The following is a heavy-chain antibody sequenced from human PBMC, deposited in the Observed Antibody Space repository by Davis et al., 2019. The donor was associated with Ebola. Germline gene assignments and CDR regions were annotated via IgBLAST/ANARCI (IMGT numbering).Heavy chain of an antibody. CDR2: IYYNGRT. V-gene: IGHV4-39*07. Sequence: SETLSLTCSVSGGSITSTSYYWAWVRQPPGKGLEWIGSIYYNGRTYYSSSLERRVTILLDPSKNQFSLKLRSVTAADTAVYFCARLSGLFSSSSGALYFDLWGRGTLVSVSS. CDR1: GGSITSTSYY. J-gene: IGHJ2*01. CDR3: ARLSGLFSSSSGALYFDL. D-gene: IGHD6-6*01.